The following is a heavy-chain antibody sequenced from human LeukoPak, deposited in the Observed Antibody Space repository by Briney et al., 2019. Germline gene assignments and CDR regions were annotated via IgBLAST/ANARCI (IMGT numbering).Heavy chain of an antibody. D-gene: IGHD3-22*01. Sequence: SQTLSLTCTVSGGSISSGGYYWSWSRQHPGKGLEWIGYIYYSGSTYYNPSLKSRVTISVDTSKNQFSLKLSSVTAADTAVYYCARDHQWGIDSSGYFAFDIWGQGTMVTVSS. CDR3: ARDHQWGIDSSGYFAFDI. J-gene: IGHJ3*02. CDR1: GGSISSGGYY. CDR2: IYYSGST. V-gene: IGHV4-31*03.